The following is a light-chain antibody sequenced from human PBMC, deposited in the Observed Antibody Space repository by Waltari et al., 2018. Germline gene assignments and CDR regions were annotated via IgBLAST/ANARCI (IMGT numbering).Light chain of an antibody. Sequence: QSALTQPASVSGSPGQSITISCSGTDSDVGAYDFVSWYQQHPGKAPHLILYEVSNRPSGISSRFSASTSGNTASLTISGLQAEDEADYYCSSYTTSSAPGVFGTGTRVTVL. CDR3: SSYTTSSAPGV. V-gene: IGLV2-14*01. CDR2: EVS. CDR1: DSDVGAYDF. J-gene: IGLJ1*01.